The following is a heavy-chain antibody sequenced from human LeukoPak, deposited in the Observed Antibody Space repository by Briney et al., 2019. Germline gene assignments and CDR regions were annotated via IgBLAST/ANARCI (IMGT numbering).Heavy chain of an antibody. CDR3: ARDGGYSGYDEYYFDY. Sequence: GGSLRLSCAASGFTFSSYWMSWVRQAPGKGLEWVANIKQDGSEKYYVDSVKGRFTISRDNAKNSLYLQMNSLRAEDTAVYYCARDGGYSGYDEYYFDYWGQGTLVTVSS. V-gene: IGHV3-7*01. D-gene: IGHD5-12*01. J-gene: IGHJ4*02. CDR1: GFTFSSYW. CDR2: IKQDGSEK.